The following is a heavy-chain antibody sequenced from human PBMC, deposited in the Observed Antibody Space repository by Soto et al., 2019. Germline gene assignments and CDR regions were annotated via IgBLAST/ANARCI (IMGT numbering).Heavy chain of an antibody. CDR1: GFTFSSYA. CDR2: ISGSGGST. J-gene: IGHJ4*02. CDR3: AILGLDY. V-gene: IGHV3-23*01. Sequence: EVQRLESGGGLVQPGGSRRLSCAASGFTFSSYAMSWLRQAPGKGLEWVSAISGSGGSTYYADSVKGRFTIYRDNTKNTVYMQMNSLRAEDTAVDYCAILGLDYWGQGTLVTVSS.